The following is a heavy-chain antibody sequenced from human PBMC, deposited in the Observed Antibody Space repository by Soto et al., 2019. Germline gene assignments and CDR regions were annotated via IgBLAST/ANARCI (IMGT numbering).Heavy chain of an antibody. J-gene: IGHJ4*02. Sequence: QVQLQESGPGLVKPSETLSLTCTVSGGSISSYYWSWIRQPPGKGLEWIGYIYYSGSTNYNPSLKRRVTISVDTSKNQFSLKLSSVTAADTAVYYCARQTVGAHFDYWGQGTLVTVSS. CDR1: GGSISSYY. CDR3: ARQTVGAHFDY. D-gene: IGHD1-26*01. V-gene: IGHV4-59*08. CDR2: IYYSGST.